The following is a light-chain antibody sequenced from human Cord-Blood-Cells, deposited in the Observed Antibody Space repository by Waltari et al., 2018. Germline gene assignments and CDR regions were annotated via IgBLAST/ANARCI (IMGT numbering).Light chain of an antibody. Sequence: DIQMTQSPSSLSASVGDRVTIPCQASPDISNYLNWFQQKPGKAPKLLIYDASNLETGDPSRFSGSGSETDFTFTISSLQPEDIATYYCQQYDNLPYTFGQGTKREIK. CDR2: DAS. CDR1: PDISNY. CDR3: QQYDNLPYT. J-gene: IGKJ2*01. V-gene: IGKV1-33*01.